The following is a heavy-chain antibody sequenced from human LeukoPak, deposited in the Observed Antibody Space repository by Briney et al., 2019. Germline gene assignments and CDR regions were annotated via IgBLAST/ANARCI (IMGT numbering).Heavy chain of an antibody. CDR2: INAGNGNT. CDR1: GYIFTSYA. J-gene: IGHJ4*02. D-gene: IGHD3-10*01. Sequence: GASVKVSCKASGYIFTSYAMHWVRQAPGQRLEWMGWINAGNGNTKYSQKLQGRVTMTTDTSTSTAYMELRSLRSDDTAVYYCARDFYYYGSGSYYNADYWGQGTLVTVSS. V-gene: IGHV1-3*01. CDR3: ARDFYYYGSGSYYNADY.